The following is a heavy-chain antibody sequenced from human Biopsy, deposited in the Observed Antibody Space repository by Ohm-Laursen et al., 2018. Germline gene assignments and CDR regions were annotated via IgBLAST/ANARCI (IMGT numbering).Heavy chain of an antibody. CDR3: ARDTRWSPYSMDV. D-gene: IGHD4-23*01. CDR1: GFSFSDYH. J-gene: IGHJ6*02. CDR2: ISGGGTI. V-gene: IGHV3-11*01. Sequence: SLRLSCTASGFSFSDYHMRWIRQAPGRGLEWVSYISGGGTIYYGDSMKGRVTISRDNAKNSLCLQMHSLRAGDTAVYYCARDTRWSPYSMDVWGQGTTVTVSS.